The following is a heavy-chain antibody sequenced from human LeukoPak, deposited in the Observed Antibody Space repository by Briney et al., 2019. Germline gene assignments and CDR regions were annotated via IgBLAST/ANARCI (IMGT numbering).Heavy chain of an antibody. CDR1: GYTFTGYY. CDR2: TNPNSGGT. V-gene: IGHV1-2*02. CDR3: ARVLENDYGDHNWFDP. J-gene: IGHJ5*02. Sequence: ASVKVSCKASGYTFTGYYMHWVRQAPGQGLEWMGWTNPNSGGTNYAQKFQGRVTMTRDTSISTAYMELSRLRSDDTAAYYCARVLENDYGDHNWFDPWGQGTLVTVSS. D-gene: IGHD4-17*01.